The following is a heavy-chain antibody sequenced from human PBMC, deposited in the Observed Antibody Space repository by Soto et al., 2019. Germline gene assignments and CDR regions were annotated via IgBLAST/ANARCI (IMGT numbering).Heavy chain of an antibody. CDR1: GFTFSSYA. CDR2: ISGSGGTI. J-gene: IGHJ5*02. Sequence: GGSLRLSCAASGFTFSSYAMSWVRQAPGKGLEWVSAISGSGGTIYYADSVKGRFTISRDNAKNSLYLQMNSLRDEDTAVYYCARDMKVTTVFDPWGQGTLVTVSS. V-gene: IGHV3-23*01. CDR3: ARDMKVTTVFDP. D-gene: IGHD4-4*01.